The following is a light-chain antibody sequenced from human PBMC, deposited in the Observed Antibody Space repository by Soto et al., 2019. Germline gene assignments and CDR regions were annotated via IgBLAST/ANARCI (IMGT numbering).Light chain of an antibody. V-gene: IGLV7-46*01. Sequence: QAVVTQEPSLTVSPGGTVTLTCGSSTGAVTSGHYPYWFQQKPGQAPRTLIYDTSNTHAWPRARFSGSLLWGKAAMTLSGAQTEDDSDYYCLLYSIGAVVFGGGTKLTVL. CDR3: LLYSIGAVV. CDR1: TGAVTSGHY. J-gene: IGLJ3*02. CDR2: DTS.